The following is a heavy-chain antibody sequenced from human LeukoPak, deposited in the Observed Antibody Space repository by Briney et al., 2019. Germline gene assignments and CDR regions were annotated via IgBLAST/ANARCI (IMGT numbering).Heavy chain of an antibody. D-gene: IGHD6-13*01. Sequence: GGSLRLSCAASGFTFRSYWMSWVRQAPGKGLEWVANIKQDGSEKYYVDSVKGRFTISRDNGKDSLYLQMNSLRVEDTAVYYCARSGTGIAAADTNWFDPWGQGTLVTVSS. CDR2: IKQDGSEK. CDR3: ARSGTGIAAADTNWFDP. J-gene: IGHJ5*02. V-gene: IGHV3-7*01. CDR1: GFTFRSYW.